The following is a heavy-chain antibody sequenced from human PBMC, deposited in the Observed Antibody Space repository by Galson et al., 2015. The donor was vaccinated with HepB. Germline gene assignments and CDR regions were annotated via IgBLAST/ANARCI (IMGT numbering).Heavy chain of an antibody. D-gene: IGHD6-19*01. J-gene: IGHJ4*02. CDR1: GFIFSSFW. V-gene: IGHV3-7*01. Sequence: SLRLSCAASGFIFSSFWMSWVRQTPGKGLEWVAIINQDGSEKIYVDSMKGRFTISRDNSKNLVFLEMNSLRAEDTAVYYCVRSSEAVPAYWGQGTLVTVSS. CDR2: INQDGSEK. CDR3: VRSSEAVPAY.